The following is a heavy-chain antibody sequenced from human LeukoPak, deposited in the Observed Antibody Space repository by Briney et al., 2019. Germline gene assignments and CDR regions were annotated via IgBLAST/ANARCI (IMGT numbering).Heavy chain of an antibody. V-gene: IGHV1-69*05. Sequence: ASVKVSCKASGGTFSSYAISWVRQAPGQGLEWMGRIIPIFGTANYAQKFQGRVTITTDESTSTAYMELGSLRSEDTAVYYCARGHKTPYDYWGQGTLVTVSS. CDR2: IIPIFGTA. J-gene: IGHJ4*02. CDR1: GGTFSSYA. CDR3: ARGHKTPYDY.